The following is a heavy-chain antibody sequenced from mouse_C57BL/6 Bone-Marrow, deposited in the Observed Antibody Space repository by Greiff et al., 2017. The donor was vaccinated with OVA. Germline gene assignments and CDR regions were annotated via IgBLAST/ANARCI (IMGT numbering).Heavy chain of an antibody. CDR3: ARGEGDYFDY. CDR2: INYDGSST. J-gene: IGHJ2*01. V-gene: IGHV5-16*01. Sequence: EVMLVESEGGLVQPGSSMKLSCTASGFTFSDYYMAWVRQVPEKGLEWVAYINYDGSSTYYLDSLKSRFIISRDNAKNILYLQMSSLKSEDTATYYCARGEGDYFDYWGQGTTLTVSS. CDR1: GFTFSDYY.